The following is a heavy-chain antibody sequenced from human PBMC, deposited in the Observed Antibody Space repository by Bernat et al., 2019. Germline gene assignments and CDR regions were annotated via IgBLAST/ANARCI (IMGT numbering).Heavy chain of an antibody. CDR1: GFTFSSYG. CDR3: AKQPRFGDDDY. Sequence: QVQLVESGGGVVQPGRSLRLSCAASGFTFSSYGMHWVRQAPGKGLEWVAVISYDGSNKYYADSVKGRFTISRDNSKNTLYLQMNSLRAEDTAVYYCAKQPRFGDDDYWGQGTLVTVSS. J-gene: IGHJ4*02. CDR2: ISYDGSNK. V-gene: IGHV3-30*18. D-gene: IGHD3-10*01.